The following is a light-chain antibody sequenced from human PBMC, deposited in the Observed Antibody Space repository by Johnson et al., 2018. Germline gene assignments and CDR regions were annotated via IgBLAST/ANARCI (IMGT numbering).Light chain of an antibody. CDR1: SSNIGNNY. Sequence: QSVLTQPPSVSAAPGQKVTISCSGSSSNIGNNYVSWYQQLPGPAPKLLIYENNKRPSGLPDRFSGSKSGTSATLGITGLQTGDEADYYCGTWDSSLRAGKVFGTGTKVTVL. CDR3: GTWDSSLRAGKV. CDR2: ENN. J-gene: IGLJ1*01. V-gene: IGLV1-51*02.